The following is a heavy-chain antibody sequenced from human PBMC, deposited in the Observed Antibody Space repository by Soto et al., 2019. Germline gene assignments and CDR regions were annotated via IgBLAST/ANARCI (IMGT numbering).Heavy chain of an antibody. D-gene: IGHD5-12*01. CDR1: GGTFNNYP. CDR2: SIPIFGTA. CDR3: ARGRGYSGYDHYYYFDMDV. V-gene: IGHV1-69*01. J-gene: IGHJ6*02. Sequence: QVQLVQSGAEVKKPGSSVKVSCKASGGTFNNYPITWVRQAPGEGLEWMGGSIPIFGTANYAQKFQGRVTISVDESTSTAYMELSSLRSEDTAVYYWARGRGYSGYDHYYYFDMDVWGQGTTVTVSS.